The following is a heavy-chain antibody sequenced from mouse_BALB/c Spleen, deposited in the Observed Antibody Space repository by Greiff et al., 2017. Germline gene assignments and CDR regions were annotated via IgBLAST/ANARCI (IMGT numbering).Heavy chain of an antibody. CDR2: ISSGGSYT. Sequence: EVQGVESGGGLVKPGGSLKLSCAASGFTFSSYAMSWVRQSPEKRLEWVAEISSGGSYTYYPDTVTGRFTISRDNAKNTLYLEMSSLRAEDTAMYYCARVGIYDGYYYAMDYWGQGTSVTVSS. D-gene: IGHD2-3*01. CDR1: GFTFSSYA. CDR3: ARVGIYDGYYYAMDY. J-gene: IGHJ4*01. V-gene: IGHV5-9-4*01.